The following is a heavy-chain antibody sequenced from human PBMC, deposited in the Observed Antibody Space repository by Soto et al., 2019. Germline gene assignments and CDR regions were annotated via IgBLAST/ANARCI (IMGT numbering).Heavy chain of an antibody. D-gene: IGHD2-2*01. Sequence: EVQLVQSGGGLVQPGGSLRLSCAASGFSVRNNYMNWVRQAPGKGLEWVSIIYTPGTTYYADSVKGRFTISRDNSKNTLYLQMNSLRVEDTAVYYCARESPATSPWLDPWGQGILVIVSS. CDR3: ARESPATSPWLDP. V-gene: IGHV3-66*01. J-gene: IGHJ5*02. CDR1: GFSVRNNY. CDR2: IYTPGTT.